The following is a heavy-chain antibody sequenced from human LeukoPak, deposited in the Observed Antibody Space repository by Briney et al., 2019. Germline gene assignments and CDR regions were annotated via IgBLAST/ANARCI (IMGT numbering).Heavy chain of an antibody. D-gene: IGHD4-17*01. CDR2: IYSDGTT. CDR3: ARDPNGDYVGAFDF. Sequence: GGSLRLSCAASGFTVSNNYMSWVRQAPGKKLELVSDIYSDGTTFYPDSVKGRFTISRDNSKNTLYLQMNSLRAEDTAVYHCARDPNGDYVGAFDFWGQGTMVTVSS. V-gene: IGHV3-53*01. CDR1: GFTVSNNY. J-gene: IGHJ3*01.